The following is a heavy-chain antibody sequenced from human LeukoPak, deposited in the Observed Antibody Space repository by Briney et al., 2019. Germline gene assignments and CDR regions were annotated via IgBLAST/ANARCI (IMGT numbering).Heavy chain of an antibody. CDR1: GFTFSSYS. Sequence: GGSLRLSCAASGFTFSSYSMNWVRQAPGKGLEWVSYMSSSSSTIYYADSVKGRFTISRDNAKNSLYLQMNSLRAEDTAVYYCARDVYYDFWSAYYPFDYGGQATLVTVSS. CDR2: MSSSSSTI. CDR3: ARDVYYDFWSAYYPFDY. J-gene: IGHJ4*02. D-gene: IGHD3-3*01. V-gene: IGHV3-48*01.